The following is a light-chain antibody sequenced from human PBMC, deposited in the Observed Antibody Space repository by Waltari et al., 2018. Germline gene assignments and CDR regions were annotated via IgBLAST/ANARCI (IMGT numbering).Light chain of an antibody. CDR2: YDS. Sequence: SYVLTQPPSVSVAPGKPARITCGGHNIGSKSVHWYQQKPGQAPVLVIYYDSDRPSGIPERFSGSNSGNTATLTISRVEAGDEADYYCQVWDSSSDHPVFGGGTKLTVL. CDR3: QVWDSSSDHPV. J-gene: IGLJ2*01. V-gene: IGLV3-21*04. CDR1: NIGSKS.